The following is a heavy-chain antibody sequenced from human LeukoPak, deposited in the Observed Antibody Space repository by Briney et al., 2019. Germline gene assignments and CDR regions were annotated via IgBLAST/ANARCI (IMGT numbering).Heavy chain of an antibody. V-gene: IGHV3-53*01. CDR2: IYSGGNT. CDR1: GFTVSSNY. J-gene: IGHJ4*02. D-gene: IGHD4-17*01. CDR3: SRRGGEYSNPYDY. Sequence: PGGSLRLFCAASGFTVSSNYMSWVRQAPGKGLEWVSFIYSGGNTHYSDSAKGRFTISRGTTNNTLYTQEQSLRTDNTAVSYCSRRGGEYSNPYDYWGQGTLVTVSS.